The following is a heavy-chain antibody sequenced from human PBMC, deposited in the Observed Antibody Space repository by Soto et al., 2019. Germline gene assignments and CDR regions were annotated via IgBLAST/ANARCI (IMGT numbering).Heavy chain of an antibody. Sequence: ASLKVSCKASGYTFTSYGISWVRQAPGQGLEWMGWISAYNGNTNYAQKLQGRVTMTTDTSTSTAYMELRSLRSDDTAVYYCAKALQGYYDSSGYFWWFDPWGQGTLVTVSS. CDR3: AKALQGYYDSSGYFWWFDP. CDR2: ISAYNGNT. D-gene: IGHD3-22*01. J-gene: IGHJ5*02. V-gene: IGHV1-18*04. CDR1: GYTFTSYG.